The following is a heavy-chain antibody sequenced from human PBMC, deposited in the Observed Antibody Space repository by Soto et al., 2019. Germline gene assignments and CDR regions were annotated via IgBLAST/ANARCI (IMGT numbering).Heavy chain of an antibody. Sequence: SETLSLTCTVSGASTSSGGYYWSWIRQPPGKGLEWIGYIYYSGSTNYNPSLKSRVTISVDTSKNQFSLKLSSVTAADTAVYYCARDGDHYYDSSGYYLTWGQGTLVTVSS. CDR3: ARDGDHYYDSSGYYLT. J-gene: IGHJ5*02. CDR2: IYYSGST. CDR1: GASTSSGGYY. D-gene: IGHD3-22*01. V-gene: IGHV4-61*08.